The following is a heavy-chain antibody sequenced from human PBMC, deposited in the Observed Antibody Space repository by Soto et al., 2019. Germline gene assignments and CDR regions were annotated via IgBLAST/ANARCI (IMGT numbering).Heavy chain of an antibody. J-gene: IGHJ4*02. V-gene: IGHV4-34*01. CDR2: IHHSGRT. D-gene: IGHD3-16*01. CDR1: GGSFSGYY. CDR3: AIFFMIRRPPGSTVF. Sequence: SETLSLTCAVYGGSFSGYYWSGIRQPPGKGLEGIGEIHHSGRTNYNPSLKSRVTLSEDTSKNQFSPMLRSVTDADTAVYYCAIFFMIRRPPGSTVFRGPGLQVT.